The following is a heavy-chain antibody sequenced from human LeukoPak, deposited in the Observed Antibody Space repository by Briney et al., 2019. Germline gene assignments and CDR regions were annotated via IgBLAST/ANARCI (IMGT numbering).Heavy chain of an antibody. CDR1: GFTFSSYG. CDR3: ASHKMYYDILTGYHDDAFDI. V-gene: IGHV3-23*01. Sequence: SGGTLRLSCAASGFTFSSYGMSWVRQAPGKGLEWVSAISGSGGSTYYADSVKGRFTISRDNSKNTLYLQMNSLRAEDTAVYYCASHKMYYDILTGYHDDAFDIWGQGTMVTVSS. J-gene: IGHJ3*02. CDR2: ISGSGGST. D-gene: IGHD3-9*01.